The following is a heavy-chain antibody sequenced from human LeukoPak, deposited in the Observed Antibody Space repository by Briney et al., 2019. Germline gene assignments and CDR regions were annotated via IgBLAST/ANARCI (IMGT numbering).Heavy chain of an antibody. Sequence: GESLKISCKGSGYSFTNYWIGWVRQMPGKGLEWMGILYPGDSHTRYSPSFQGQVTISADKSISTAYLQWSSLKASDTAMYYCAGTLNYYDSSAYYLAPFDYWGQGTLVTVSS. J-gene: IGHJ4*02. CDR2: LYPGDSHT. D-gene: IGHD3-22*01. V-gene: IGHV5-51*01. CDR3: AGTLNYYDSSAYYLAPFDY. CDR1: GYSFTNYW.